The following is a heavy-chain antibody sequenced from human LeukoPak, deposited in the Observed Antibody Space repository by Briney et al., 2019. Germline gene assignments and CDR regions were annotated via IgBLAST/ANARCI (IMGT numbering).Heavy chain of an antibody. D-gene: IGHD6-19*01. Sequence: ASVKVSCKASGYTFTSYYMHWVRQAPGQGLEWMGIINPSGGSTYYPQKFQGRVTMTRDTSTSTVYMELSRLRSDDTAVYYCARAAEQWLTNWFDPWGQGTLVTVSS. CDR3: ARAAEQWLTNWFDP. CDR2: INPSGGST. J-gene: IGHJ5*02. CDR1: GYTFTSYY. V-gene: IGHV1-46*01.